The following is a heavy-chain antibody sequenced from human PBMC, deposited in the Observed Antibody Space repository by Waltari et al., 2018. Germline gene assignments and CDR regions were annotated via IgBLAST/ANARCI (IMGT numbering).Heavy chain of an antibody. CDR1: GATFGRYA. Sequence: QVHLVQSGAEVKKPGSSVKVSCKASGATFGRYAITWVRQAPGQGLEWMGGLIPIFGAPNYAQRFQGRVTITADESTSTVYMELSSLKSEDTALYFCARRQLGGPLDPWGQGTLVTVSS. J-gene: IGHJ5*02. D-gene: IGHD1-1*01. CDR3: ARRQLGGPLDP. CDR2: LIPIFGAP. V-gene: IGHV1-69*12.